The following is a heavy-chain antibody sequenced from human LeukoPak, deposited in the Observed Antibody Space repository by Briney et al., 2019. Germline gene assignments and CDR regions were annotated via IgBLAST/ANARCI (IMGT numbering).Heavy chain of an antibody. J-gene: IGHJ4*02. D-gene: IGHD1/OR15-1a*01. CDR1: GGTFSSYA. CDR2: IIPIFGIA. V-gene: IGHV1-69*04. CDR3: ARVGPLTREYNWNTEKFDY. Sequence: ASVKVSCKASGGTFSSYAISWVRQAPGQGLDWMGRIIPIFGIANYAQKFQGRVTITADKSTSTAYMELSSLRSEDTAVYYCARVGPLTREYNWNTEKFDYWGQGTLVTVSS.